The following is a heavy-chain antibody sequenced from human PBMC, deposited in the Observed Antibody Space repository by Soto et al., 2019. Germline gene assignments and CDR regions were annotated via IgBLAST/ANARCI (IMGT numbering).Heavy chain of an antibody. CDR3: AKDYNNYWSGYYAH. Sequence: GGSLRLSCAASGFTFSDHAMHWVRQAPGKGLEWVSSISWDSGIREYADSVKGRFTISRDNAKNSLYLEMNSLRADDTALYYCAKDYNNYWSGYYAHWGQGTPVTVSS. J-gene: IGHJ4*02. V-gene: IGHV3-9*01. D-gene: IGHD3-3*01. CDR2: ISWDSGIR. CDR1: GFTFSDHA.